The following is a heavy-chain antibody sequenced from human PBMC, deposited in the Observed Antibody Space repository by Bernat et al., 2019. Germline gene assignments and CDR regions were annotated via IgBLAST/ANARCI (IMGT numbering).Heavy chain of an antibody. CDR1: GFTFSSYA. CDR2: ISGSGGST. Sequence: EVQLLESGGGLVQPGGSLRLSCAASGFTFSSYAMSWVRQAPGKGLEWVSAISGSGGSTYYADSVKCRFTISRDNSKNTLYLQMNSMRTEDTAVYYCATPLNDDYEIYYYYGMDVWGKGTTVTIS. CDR3: ATPLNDDYEIYYYYGMDV. J-gene: IGHJ6*04. D-gene: IGHD4-17*01. V-gene: IGHV3-23*01.